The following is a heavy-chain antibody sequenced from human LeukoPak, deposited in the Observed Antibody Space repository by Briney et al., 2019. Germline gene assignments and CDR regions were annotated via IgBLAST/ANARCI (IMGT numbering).Heavy chain of an antibody. Sequence: GGSLRLSCAASGFTFSSYSMNWVRQAPGKGLEWVSSISSSSSYIYYADSVKGRFTISRDNAKNSLYLQMNSLRAEDTAVYYCARDRGGFLEWLLNPKDAFDIWSQGTMVTVSS. CDR1: GFTFSSYS. J-gene: IGHJ3*02. D-gene: IGHD3-3*01. CDR3: ARDRGGFLEWLLNPKDAFDI. V-gene: IGHV3-21*01. CDR2: ISSSSSYI.